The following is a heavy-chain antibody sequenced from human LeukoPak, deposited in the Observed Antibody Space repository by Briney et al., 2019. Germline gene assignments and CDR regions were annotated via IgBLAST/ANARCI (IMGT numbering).Heavy chain of an antibody. CDR2: ISSSSSYI. J-gene: IGHJ4*02. V-gene: IGHV3-21*01. D-gene: IGHD4-23*01. CDR1: GFTFSSYG. CDR3: ARDAPTVVTPSYFDY. Sequence: GGSLRLSCAASGFTFSSYGMHWVRQAPGKGLEWVSSISSSSSYIYYTDSVKGRFTISRDNAKNSLYLQMNSLRAEDTAVYYCARDAPTVVTPSYFDYWGQGTLVTVSS.